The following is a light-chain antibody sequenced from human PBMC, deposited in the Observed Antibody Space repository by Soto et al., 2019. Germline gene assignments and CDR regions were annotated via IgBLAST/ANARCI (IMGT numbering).Light chain of an antibody. CDR2: GAS. J-gene: IGKJ1*01. CDR3: QQYDKWSPT. CDR1: QSVSRI. V-gene: IGKV3-15*01. Sequence: EIVMTQSRAALSVSPGERTTLSCRASQSVSRILAWYQQKPGQAPRLLIYGASTRATGIPVRSSGSGSGTEFTLTISSLQADYFAVYYCQQYDKWSPTFGQGTKVDIK.